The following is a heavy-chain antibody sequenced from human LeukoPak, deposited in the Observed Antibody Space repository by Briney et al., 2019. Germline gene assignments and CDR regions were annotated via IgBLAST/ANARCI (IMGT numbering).Heavy chain of an antibody. J-gene: IGHJ4*02. CDR3: ATKRGYSYGLDY. CDR2: IYSGGTT. Sequence: QAGGSLRLSCAASGFTISSNYMNWVSQAPGKGLEWVSVIYSGGTTYYADAVKGRFTISRDNSKNTLYLQMNSLRAEDTAVYYCATKRGYSYGLDYWGRGTLVTVSS. D-gene: IGHD5-18*01. CDR1: GFTISSNY. V-gene: IGHV3-53*01.